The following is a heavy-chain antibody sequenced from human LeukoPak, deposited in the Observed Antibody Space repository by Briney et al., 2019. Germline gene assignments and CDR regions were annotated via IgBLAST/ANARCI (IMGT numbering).Heavy chain of an antibody. CDR1: GGTFSSYA. CDR3: AREDHDSSGLNAFDI. Sequence: ASVKVSCKASGGTFSSYAISWVRQAPGQGLEWMGGIIPIFGTANYAQKFQGRVTITADESTSTAYMELSSLRSGDTAVYYCAREDHDSSGLNAFDIWGQGTMVTVSS. D-gene: IGHD3-22*01. V-gene: IGHV1-69*13. J-gene: IGHJ3*02. CDR2: IIPIFGTA.